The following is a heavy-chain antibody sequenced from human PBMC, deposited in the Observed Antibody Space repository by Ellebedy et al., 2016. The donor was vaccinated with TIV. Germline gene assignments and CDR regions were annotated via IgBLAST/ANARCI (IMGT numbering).Heavy chain of an antibody. Sequence: GESLKISCVASGFTVSSNYVSWVRQTPGKGLEWVSIIYSGGSTYYADSVRGRFTISRDNSQNALFLQMNSMRVEDTAMYYCASGSIDGCLDYWGHGTLVTVPS. CDR3: ASGSIDGCLDY. D-gene: IGHD5-24*01. V-gene: IGHV3-53*01. J-gene: IGHJ4*01. CDR2: IYSGGST. CDR1: GFTVSSNY.